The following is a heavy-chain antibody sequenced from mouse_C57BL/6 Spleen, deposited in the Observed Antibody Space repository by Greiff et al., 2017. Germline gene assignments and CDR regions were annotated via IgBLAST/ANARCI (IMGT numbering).Heavy chain of an antibody. V-gene: IGHV1-50*01. D-gene: IGHD1-1*01. Sequence: VQLQQPGAELVKPGASVKLSCKASGYTFTSYWMQWVKQRPGQGLEWIGEIDPSDSYTNYNQKFKGKATLTVDTSSSTAYMQLSSLTSEDSAVYYCARSYYGRIYAMDYWGQGTSVTVSS. CDR2: IDPSDSYT. CDR1: GYTFTSYW. CDR3: ARSYYGRIYAMDY. J-gene: IGHJ4*01.